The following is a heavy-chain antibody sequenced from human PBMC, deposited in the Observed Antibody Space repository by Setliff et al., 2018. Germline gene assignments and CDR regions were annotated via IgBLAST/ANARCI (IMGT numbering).Heavy chain of an antibody. V-gene: IGHV1-8*02. CDR1: GYTFTSYY. D-gene: IGHD3-10*01. CDR2: MNPNSGNT. Sequence: ASVKVSCKASGYTFTSYYMHWVRQATGQGLEWMGWMNPNSGNTGYAQKFQGRVTMTRNTSISTAYMELSSLRPEDTAVYYCAREASMVRGVIITLSTNWFDPWGQGTLVTVSS. CDR3: AREASMVRGVIITLSTNWFDP. J-gene: IGHJ5*02.